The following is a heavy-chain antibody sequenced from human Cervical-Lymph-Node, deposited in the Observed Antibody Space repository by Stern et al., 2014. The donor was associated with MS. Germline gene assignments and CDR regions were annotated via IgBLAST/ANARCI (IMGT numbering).Heavy chain of an antibody. CDR3: ARGSAGAGAFFDY. J-gene: IGHJ4*02. CDR2: IYPGDSDP. CDR1: GYTFSNSW. V-gene: IGHV5-51*01. Sequence: EVQLVESGAEVKKPGESLKISCKGSGYTFSNSWIGWVRQMPGRGLEWMGIIYPGDSDPRYSPSFQGQITISADKSISTACLQWNSLKASDTAIFYCARGSAGAGAFFDYWGQGTLVTVSS. D-gene: IGHD2-8*02.